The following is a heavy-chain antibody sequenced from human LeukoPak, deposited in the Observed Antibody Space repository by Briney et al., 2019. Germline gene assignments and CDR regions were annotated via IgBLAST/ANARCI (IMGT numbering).Heavy chain of an antibody. CDR3: AKDRGYYGDYFDY. Sequence: GGSLRLSCAASGFTFSNYAMSWVRQAPGKGLEWVSGISGSGGSTYYADSVKGRFTISRDNSKNTLYLQMNSLRAEDTAVYYCAKDRGYYGDYFDYWGQGTLVTVSS. D-gene: IGHD2-15*01. CDR1: GFTFSNYA. J-gene: IGHJ4*02. V-gene: IGHV3-23*01. CDR2: ISGSGGST.